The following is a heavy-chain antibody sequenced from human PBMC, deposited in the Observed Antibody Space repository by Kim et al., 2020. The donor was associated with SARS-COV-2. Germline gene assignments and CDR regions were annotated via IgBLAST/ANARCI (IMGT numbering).Heavy chain of an antibody. J-gene: IGHJ5*02. V-gene: IGHV1-8*01. CDR2: NGNT. CDR3: ARGRWFDP. Sequence: NGNTSYAQKFQGGVTMTRNTSISTAYMELSSLRSEDTAVYYCARGRWFDPWGQGTLVTVSS.